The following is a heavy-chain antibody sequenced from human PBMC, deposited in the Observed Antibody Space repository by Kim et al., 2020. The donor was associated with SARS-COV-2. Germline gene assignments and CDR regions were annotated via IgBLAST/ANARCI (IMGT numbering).Heavy chain of an antibody. J-gene: IGHJ4*02. CDR2: IYTSGST. CDR1: GGSISSGSYY. CDR3: ACGYSYGWEDY. V-gene: IGHV4-61*02. Sequence: SETLSLTCTVSGGSISSGSYYWSWIRQPAGKGLEWIGRIYTSGSTNYNPSLKSRVTISVDTSKNQFSLKLSSVTAADTAVYYCACGYSYGWEDYWGQGTLVTVSS. D-gene: IGHD5-18*01.